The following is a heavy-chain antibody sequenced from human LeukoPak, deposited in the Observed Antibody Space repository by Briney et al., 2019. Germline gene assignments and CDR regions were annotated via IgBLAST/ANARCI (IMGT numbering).Heavy chain of an antibody. D-gene: IGHD2-21*02. J-gene: IGHJ4*02. CDR1: GGSISSGSYY. V-gene: IGHV4-61*02. CDR2: IYTSGST. CDR3: ARVVYCGGDCYSDYFDY. Sequence: SETLSLXCTVSGGSISSGSYYWSWIRQPAGKGLEWIGRIYTSGSTNYNPSLKSRVTISVDTSKNQFSLKLSSVTAADTAVYYCARVVYCGGDCYSDYFDYWGQGTLVTVSS.